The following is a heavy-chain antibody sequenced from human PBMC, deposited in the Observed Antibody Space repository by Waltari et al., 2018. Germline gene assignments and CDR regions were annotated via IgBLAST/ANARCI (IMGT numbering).Heavy chain of an antibody. CDR3: ARGYDFWSGYAAPDY. CDR2: INPNSGGT. J-gene: IGHJ4*02. Sequence: QVPQGQSGAQGNKPGASVHVACKASGYTFTGYARHRVRQAPGQGIEWMGRINPNSGGTNYAQKFQGRVTMTRDTSISTAYMELSRLRSDDTAVYYCARGYDFWSGYAAPDYWGQGTLVTVSS. V-gene: IGHV1-2*06. CDR1: GYTFTGYA. D-gene: IGHD3-3*01.